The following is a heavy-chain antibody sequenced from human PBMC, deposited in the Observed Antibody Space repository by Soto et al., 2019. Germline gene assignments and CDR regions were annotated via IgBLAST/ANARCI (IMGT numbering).Heavy chain of an antibody. V-gene: IGHV3-23*01. CDR2: ISNNGDTA. CDR1: GFTFSSYC. Sequence: PGGSLTLSCTTSGFTFSSYCMGWVSQAAEKGLEWVASISNNGDTAYYADSVKGRFTISRGNSENTLYLQMNGLRADDTALYFCAKSRVFIGAIVTLLDSWGQGTQVTVSS. J-gene: IGHJ4*02. D-gene: IGHD3-16*02. CDR3: AKSRVFIGAIVTLLDS.